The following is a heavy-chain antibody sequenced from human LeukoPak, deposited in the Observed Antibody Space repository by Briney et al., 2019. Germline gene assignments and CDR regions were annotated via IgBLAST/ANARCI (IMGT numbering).Heavy chain of an antibody. J-gene: IGHJ3*02. CDR3: ARAGNLYAFDI. Sequence: SETLSLTCAVYGGSFSGYYWSWIRQPPGKGLEWIGEINHSGSTNYNPSLKSRVTISVDTSKNQFSLKLSSVTAAGTAVYYCARAGNLYAFDIWGQGTMVTVSS. CDR1: GGSFSGYY. V-gene: IGHV4-34*01. D-gene: IGHD4-23*01. CDR2: INHSGST.